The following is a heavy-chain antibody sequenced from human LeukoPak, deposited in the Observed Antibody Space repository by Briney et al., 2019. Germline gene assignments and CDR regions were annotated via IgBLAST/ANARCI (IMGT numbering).Heavy chain of an antibody. CDR1: GGSISTGSYY. CDR3: AREYCTSCPPRFDP. D-gene: IGHD2-2*01. CDR2: IYYTGST. J-gene: IGHJ5*02. V-gene: IGHV4-39*07. Sequence: SETLSLTCTVSGGSISTGSYYWGWIRQPPGKGLEWIGSIYYTGSTYYNPSLKSRVTMSVDTSKNQFSLKLSSVTAADTAVYYWAREYCTSCPPRFDPWGQGTLVTVSS.